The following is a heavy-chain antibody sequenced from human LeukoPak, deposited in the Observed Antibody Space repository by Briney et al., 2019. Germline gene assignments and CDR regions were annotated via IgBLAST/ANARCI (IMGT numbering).Heavy chain of an antibody. Sequence: RASMKVSCKTSGYTFTEYYMYWVRQAPGQGFEWMGWINPNSGGTNYAQKFQGRVTMTRDTSISTAYMELSRVRSDDTAVYYCARASKDVLIFDYWGQGTLVTVSS. CDR3: ARASKDVLIFDY. J-gene: IGHJ4*02. D-gene: IGHD2-8*01. V-gene: IGHV1-2*02. CDR2: INPNSGGT. CDR1: GYTFTEYY.